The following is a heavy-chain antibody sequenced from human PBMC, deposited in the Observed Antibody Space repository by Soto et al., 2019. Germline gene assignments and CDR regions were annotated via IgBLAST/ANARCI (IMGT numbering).Heavy chain of an antibody. D-gene: IGHD6-13*01. V-gene: IGHV4-61*01. CDR3: ARDRTTAGTAFDI. Sequence: SETLSLTCTVSGGSVSSGSYYWSWIRQPPGKGLEWIGYIYYSGSTNYNPSLKSRVTISVDTSKNQFSLKLSSVTAADTAVYYCARDRTTAGTAFDIWGQGTMVTVSS. CDR1: GGSVSSGSYY. J-gene: IGHJ3*02. CDR2: IYYSGST.